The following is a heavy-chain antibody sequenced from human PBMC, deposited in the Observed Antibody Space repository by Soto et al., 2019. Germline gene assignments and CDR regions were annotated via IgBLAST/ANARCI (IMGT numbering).Heavy chain of an antibody. Sequence: GGSLRLSCAASGFTFSSYAMSWVRQAPGKGLEWVSAISGSGGSTYYADSVKGRFTISRDNSKNTLYLQMNSLRAEDTAVYYCARDQLGYCSSTSCYLNAFDIWGQGTMVTVSS. CDR2: ISGSGGST. D-gene: IGHD2-2*01. J-gene: IGHJ3*02. CDR1: GFTFSSYA. V-gene: IGHV3-23*01. CDR3: ARDQLGYCSSTSCYLNAFDI.